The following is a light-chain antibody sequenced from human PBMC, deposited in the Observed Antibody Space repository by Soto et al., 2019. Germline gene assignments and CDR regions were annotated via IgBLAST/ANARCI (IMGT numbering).Light chain of an antibody. CDR1: QSVGST. CDR2: GAS. Sequence: EILMTQSPATLSVSPGERVILSCRASQSVGSTLAWYQQKPGQAPRLLIRGASTRATAVPARFSGSGSGTEFTLNISSLQSEDFAVYYCQQYSTSLTFGGGTTLEIK. CDR3: QQYSTSLT. V-gene: IGKV3-15*01. J-gene: IGKJ4*02.